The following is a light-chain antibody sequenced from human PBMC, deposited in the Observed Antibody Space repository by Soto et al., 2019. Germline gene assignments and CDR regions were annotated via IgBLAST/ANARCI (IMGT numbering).Light chain of an antibody. CDR1: SSDVGGYNY. CDR2: EIS. Sequence: QSALTQPASVSGSPGQSITISCTGASSDVGGYNYVSWYQQHPDKAPKLMIYEISNRPSGVSNRFSGSKSGNTASLTISGLQAVDEADYYCSSYTTSSPLDVFGTGPK. J-gene: IGLJ1*01. CDR3: SSYTTSSPLDV. V-gene: IGLV2-14*01.